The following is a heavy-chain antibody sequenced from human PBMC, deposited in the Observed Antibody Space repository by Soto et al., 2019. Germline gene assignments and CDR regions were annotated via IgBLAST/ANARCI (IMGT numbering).Heavy chain of an antibody. CDR2: ISVSGSAM. CDR1: GFTFSSYE. V-gene: IGHV3-48*03. J-gene: IGHJ6*02. D-gene: IGHD4-17*01. Sequence: GGSLRLSCAASGFTFSSYEMTWVRQAPGKGLECVSYISVSGSAMYYVDSVKGRFTISRDNAKNSLYLQMDSLRAEDTAVYFCARDAYGDPYYYYAMDVWGQVTTVTVSS. CDR3: ARDAYGDPYYYYAMDV.